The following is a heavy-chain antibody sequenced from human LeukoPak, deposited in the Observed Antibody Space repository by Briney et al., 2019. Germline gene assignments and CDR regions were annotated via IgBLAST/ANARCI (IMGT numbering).Heavy chain of an antibody. V-gene: IGHV4-61*02. J-gene: IGHJ4*02. CDR1: GGSISSGSYN. D-gene: IGHD3-9*01. Sequence: SETLSLTCTVSGGSISSGSYNWSWIRQPAGKGLEWIGRIYTSGSTNYNPPLKSRVTISVDTSKNQFSLKLSSVTAADTAVYYCAREVSHYDISDELDYWGQGTLVTVSS. CDR3: AREVSHYDISDELDY. CDR2: IYTSGST.